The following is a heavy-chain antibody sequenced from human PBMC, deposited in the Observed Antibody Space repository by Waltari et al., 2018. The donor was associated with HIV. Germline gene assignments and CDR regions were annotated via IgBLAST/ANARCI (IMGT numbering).Heavy chain of an antibody. CDR1: GFTVSSNY. J-gene: IGHJ6*02. D-gene: IGHD3-22*01. CDR2: IYSGGST. V-gene: IGHV3-53*01. CDR3: ASPYYDLYYYYGMDV. Sequence: EVQLVESGGGLIQPGGSLRLSCAASGFTVSSNYMSWVRQAPGKGLEWVSVIYSGGSTYYADSVKGRFTISRDKSKNTLYLQMNSLRAEDTAVYYCASPYYDLYYYYGMDVWGQGTTVTVSS.